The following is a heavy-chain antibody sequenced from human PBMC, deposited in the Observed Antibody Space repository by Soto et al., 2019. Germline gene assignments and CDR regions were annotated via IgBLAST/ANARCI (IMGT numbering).Heavy chain of an antibody. CDR1: GFTFSNAW. CDR3: TTGLTLWFGEFGLTPVFDP. CDR2: IKSKTDGGTT. D-gene: IGHD3-10*01. V-gene: IGHV3-15*01. J-gene: IGHJ5*02. Sequence: GGSLRLSCAASGFTFSNAWMSWVRQAPGKGLEWVGRIKSKTDGGTTDYAAPVKGRFTISRDDSKNTLYLQMNSLKTEDTAVYYCTTGLTLWFGEFGLTPVFDPWGQGTLVTVSS.